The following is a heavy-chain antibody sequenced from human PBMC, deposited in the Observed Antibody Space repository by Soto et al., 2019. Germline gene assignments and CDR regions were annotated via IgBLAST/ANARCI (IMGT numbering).Heavy chain of an antibody. V-gene: IGHV3-48*02. J-gene: IGHJ3*02. CDR2: ISSSSSTI. Sequence: EVQLVEAGGGLVQPGGSLRLSCAASGFTFSSYSMNWVRQAPGKGLEWVSYISSSSSTIYYADSVKGRFTISRDNAKNSLYLQMNSLRDEDTAVYYCARDRPPLCGTNAFDIWGQGTMVTVSS. CDR3: ARDRPPLCGTNAFDI. CDR1: GFTFSSYS. D-gene: IGHD1-26*01.